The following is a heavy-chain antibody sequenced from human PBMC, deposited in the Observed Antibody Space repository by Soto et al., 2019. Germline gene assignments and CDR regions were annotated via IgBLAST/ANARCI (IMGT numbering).Heavy chain of an antibody. V-gene: IGHV3-48*01. CDR2: ISSSSSTI. J-gene: IGHJ6*03. Sequence: GGSLRLSCAASGFTFSSYSMNWVRQAPGKGLEWVSYISSSSSTIYYADSVKGRFTISRDNAKNSLYLQMNSLRAEDTAVYYCASRKIFGVVNPPYYYMDVWGKGTTVTVSS. CDR3: ASRKIFGVVNPPYYYMDV. D-gene: IGHD3-3*01. CDR1: GFTFSSYS.